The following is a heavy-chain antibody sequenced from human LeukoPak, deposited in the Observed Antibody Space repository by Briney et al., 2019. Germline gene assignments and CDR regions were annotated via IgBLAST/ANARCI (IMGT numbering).Heavy chain of an antibody. V-gene: IGHV3-23*01. CDR2: IRGSGGST. J-gene: IGHJ4*02. CDR1: GFTFSSYA. Sequence: GGSLRLSCAASGFTFSSYAMSWVRQAPGKGLEWVSAIRGSGGSTYYADSVKGRFTISRDNSKNTLYLQMNSLRAEDTAVYYCAKDLSRWLQLQGYWGQGTLVTVSS. D-gene: IGHD5-24*01. CDR3: AKDLSRWLQLQGY.